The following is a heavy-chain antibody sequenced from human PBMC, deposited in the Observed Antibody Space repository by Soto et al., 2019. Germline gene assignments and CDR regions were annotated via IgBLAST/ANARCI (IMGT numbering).Heavy chain of an antibody. Sequence: QVQLVQSGAEVKKPGSSVKVSCKASGGTFSSYAISWVRQAPGQGLEWMGGIIPIVGTANYAQKFQGRVTINADESTSTAYMALSSLRSEDTAVYYCARDPKLIPAAINAFDIGGQGTMVTVSS. V-gene: IGHV1-69*01. CDR3: ARDPKLIPAAINAFDI. CDR1: GGTFSSYA. J-gene: IGHJ3*02. D-gene: IGHD2-2*01. CDR2: IIPIVGTA.